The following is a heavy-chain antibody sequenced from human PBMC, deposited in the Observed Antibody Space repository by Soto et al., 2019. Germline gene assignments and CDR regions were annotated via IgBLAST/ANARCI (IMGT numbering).Heavy chain of an antibody. V-gene: IGHV3-23*01. CDR1: GFTFTSYA. D-gene: IGHD2-2*03. CDR3: AKDWAGYCSGTSCFGFFDS. J-gene: IGHJ4*02. CDR2: ISGSGNST. Sequence: GGSLRLSCAASGFTFTSYAMSWVRQTPGKGLEWVSLISGSGNSTYYADSVKGRFTISRDNSKNTVFLQMNSLRAEDTALYFCAKDWAGYCSGTSCFGFFDSWGQGTLVTVSS.